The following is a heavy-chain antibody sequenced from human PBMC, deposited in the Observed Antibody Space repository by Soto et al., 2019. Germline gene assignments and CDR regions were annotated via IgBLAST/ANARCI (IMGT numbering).Heavy chain of an antibody. CDR1: GGSFGSYS. CDR3: ARGVSAGVDY. CDR2: MEPSSGRT. D-gene: IGHD6-19*01. V-gene: IGHV1-8*02. Sequence: GASVKGSREACGGSFGSYSISWVRQAAGQGLEWMGWMEPSSGRTGYAQKFQGRVTMTRDTSINTAYMELATLTSDDTAFYYCARGVSAGVDYWGQGTLVTVSS. J-gene: IGHJ4*02.